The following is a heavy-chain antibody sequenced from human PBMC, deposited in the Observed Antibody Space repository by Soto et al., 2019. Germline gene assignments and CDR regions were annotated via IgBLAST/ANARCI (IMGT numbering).Heavy chain of an antibody. Sequence: QLHLVQSGAVVKKPGASVTVSCSASGYPVTAYYMHWVRQAPGRGLEWMGGINPATGAAKYTQTFQGRVNFIRDTSSSKVLMERSGRPSEETAVFYCARGGGVGVAGSAAFDMWGQGTLVTVSS. CDR2: INPATGAA. CDR3: ARGGGVGVAGSAAFDM. CDR1: GYPVTAYY. J-gene: IGHJ3*02. V-gene: IGHV1-2*02. D-gene: IGHD3-3*01.